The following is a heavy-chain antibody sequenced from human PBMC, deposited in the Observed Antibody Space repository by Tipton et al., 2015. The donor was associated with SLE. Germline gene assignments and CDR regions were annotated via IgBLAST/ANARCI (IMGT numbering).Heavy chain of an antibody. V-gene: IGHV4-39*07. J-gene: IGHJ2*01. Sequence: GLVKPSETLSLTCTVSGGSISSSGYYWSWIRQPPGKGLEWIGNMYYSGSTYYNPSLKSRVTISLDTSKNQFSLKLSYVTAADTAVYYCARIPGQRRDWYFDLWGRGTLVTVSS. CDR1: GGSISSSGYY. D-gene: IGHD6-25*01. CDR2: MYYSGST. CDR3: ARIPGQRRDWYFDL.